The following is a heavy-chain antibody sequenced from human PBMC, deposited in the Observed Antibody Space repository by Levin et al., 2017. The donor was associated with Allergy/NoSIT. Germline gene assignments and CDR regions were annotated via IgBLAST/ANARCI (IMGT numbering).Heavy chain of an antibody. CDR3: AREQTYYYDSSGYYPY. V-gene: IGHV1-69*13. D-gene: IGHD3-22*01. CDR2: IIPIFGTA. J-gene: IGHJ4*02. CDR1: GGTFSSYA. Sequence: GASVKVSCKASGGTFSSYAISWVRQAPGQGLEWMGGIIPIFGTANYAQKFQGRVTITADESTSTAYMELSSLRSEDTAVYYCAREQTYYYDSSGYYPYWGQGTLVTVSS.